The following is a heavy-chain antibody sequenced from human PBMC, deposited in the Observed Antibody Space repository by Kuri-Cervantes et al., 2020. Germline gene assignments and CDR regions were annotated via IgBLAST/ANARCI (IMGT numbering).Heavy chain of an antibody. CDR1: GFTFDDYA. D-gene: IGHD3-3*01. CDR3: ARCAPYDFWSGYGDYYMDV. CDR2: ISWNSGSI. V-gene: IGHV3-9*01. Sequence: GGSLRLSCAASGFTFDDYAMHWVRQAPGKGLEWVSGISWNSGSIGYADSVKGRFTISRDNSKNTLYLQMNSLRAEDTAVYYCARCAPYDFWSGYGDYYMDVWGKGTTVTVSS. J-gene: IGHJ6*03.